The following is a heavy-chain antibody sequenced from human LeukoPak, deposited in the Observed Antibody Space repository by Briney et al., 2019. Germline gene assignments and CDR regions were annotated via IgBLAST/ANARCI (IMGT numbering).Heavy chain of an antibody. CDR2: ISPSGGST. V-gene: IGHV1-46*01. CDR1: GYTFTSNY. CDR3: ARVNQQWLVPPDY. D-gene: IGHD6-19*01. J-gene: IGHJ4*02. Sequence: ASVKVSCKAFGYTFTSNYMHWVRQAPGQGPEWMGVISPSGGSTTYAQKFQGRVTLTRDMSTSTDYLELSSLRSEDTAVYYCARVNQQWLVPPDYWGQGTLVTVSS.